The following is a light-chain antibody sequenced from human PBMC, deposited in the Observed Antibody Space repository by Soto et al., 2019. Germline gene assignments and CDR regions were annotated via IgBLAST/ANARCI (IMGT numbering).Light chain of an antibody. Sequence: DIPMTQSPSTLSASIGDRVTITCRASQSTTEWLAWYQQKPGKAPKLLIYRTSSVESGVPSRFSGSGSGTEFTLTISSLQPDDFATYYCQQYNPYSYSFGQGTKLEIK. CDR2: RTS. V-gene: IGKV1-5*03. CDR3: QQYNPYSYS. J-gene: IGKJ2*03. CDR1: QSTTEW.